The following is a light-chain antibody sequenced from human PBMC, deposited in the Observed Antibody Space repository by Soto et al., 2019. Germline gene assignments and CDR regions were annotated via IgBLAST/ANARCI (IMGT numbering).Light chain of an antibody. CDR2: GAS. V-gene: IGKV3-15*01. Sequence: EIVMTQSPATLSVSPGERATLSCRASQTVSSNLAWYQQKPGQAPRLLVYGASTRATGIPARFSGSGSGTEFTLTISSLQSEDFAVYYCQQHNTWPPDTFGGGTKVEIK. CDR1: QTVSSN. CDR3: QQHNTWPPDT. J-gene: IGKJ4*01.